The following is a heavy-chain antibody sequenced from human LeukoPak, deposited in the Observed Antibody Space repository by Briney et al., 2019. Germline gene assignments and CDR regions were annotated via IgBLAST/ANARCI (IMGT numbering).Heavy chain of an antibody. CDR2: IKSKTDGGTT. CDR1: GFTFSSAW. CDR3: TTDGYSGYDSLAPY. V-gene: IGHV3-15*01. J-gene: IGHJ4*02. D-gene: IGHD5-12*01. Sequence: KTGGSLRLSCAASGFTFSSAWMSWVRQAPGKGLEWVGRIKSKTDGGTTDYAAPVKDRFTISRDDSKNTLYLQMNSLKTEDTAVYYCTTDGYSGYDSLAPYWGQGTLVTVSS.